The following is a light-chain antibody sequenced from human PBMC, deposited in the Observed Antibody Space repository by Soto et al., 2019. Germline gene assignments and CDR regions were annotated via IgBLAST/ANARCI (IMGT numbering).Light chain of an antibody. CDR2: GAS. V-gene: IGKV3-15*01. Sequence: EILMAQSPATLSVSPGERATLSCRASQSVSSNLAWYQQKPGQAPRLLIYGASTRATGIPATFSGSGSGTEFTLTISSLQSEDFAVYYCQQYNNWPLTFGGGTKVXI. J-gene: IGKJ4*01. CDR3: QQYNNWPLT. CDR1: QSVSSN.